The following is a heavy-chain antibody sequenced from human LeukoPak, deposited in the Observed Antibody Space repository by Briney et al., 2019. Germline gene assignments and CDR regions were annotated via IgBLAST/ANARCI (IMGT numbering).Heavy chain of an antibody. Sequence: WGSLRLSCAASGFTFSSYSMNWVRQAPGKGLEWVSSISSSSSYIYYADSVKGRFTISRDNAKNSLYLQMNSLRAEDTAVYYCARESGMYSSGWYVDYWGQGTLVTVSS. CDR1: GFTFSSYS. CDR2: ISSSSSYI. V-gene: IGHV3-21*01. J-gene: IGHJ4*02. CDR3: ARESGMYSSGWYVDY. D-gene: IGHD6-19*01.